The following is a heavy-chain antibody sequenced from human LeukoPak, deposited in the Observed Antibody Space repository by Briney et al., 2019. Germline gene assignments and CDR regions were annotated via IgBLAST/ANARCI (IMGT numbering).Heavy chain of an antibody. D-gene: IGHD3-3*01. CDR3: ARDSILEWLFPGAGWFDP. V-gene: IGHV1-18*01. CDR1: GYTFTSYG. J-gene: IGHJ5*02. Sequence: ASVKVSCKASGYTFTSYGISWVRQAPGQGLEWMGWISAYNGNTNYAQKLQGRVTMTTDTSTSTAYMELRSLRSDDTAVYYCARDSILEWLFPGAGWFDPWGQGTLVTVSS. CDR2: ISAYNGNT.